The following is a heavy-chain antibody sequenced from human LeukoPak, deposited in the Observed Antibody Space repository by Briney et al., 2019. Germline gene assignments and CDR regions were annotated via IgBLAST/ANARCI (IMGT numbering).Heavy chain of an antibody. CDR3: ARHPRGYSGYDYYYYYMDV. Sequence: GGSLRLPCAASGFTFSTNPMSWVRQAPGKGLEWVSAISPDNTYYADSVKGRLTISRDDSKNTVYLQMNSPRAEDTARYYCARHPRGYSGYDYYYYYMDVWGKGTTVTVSS. D-gene: IGHD5-12*01. J-gene: IGHJ6*03. CDR2: ISPDNT. V-gene: IGHV3-23*01. CDR1: GFTFSTNP.